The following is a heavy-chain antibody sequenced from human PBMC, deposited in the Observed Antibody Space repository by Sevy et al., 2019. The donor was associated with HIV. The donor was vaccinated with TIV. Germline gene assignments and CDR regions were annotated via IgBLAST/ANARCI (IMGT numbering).Heavy chain of an antibody. D-gene: IGHD3-10*01. CDR2: MRQDGSEK. CDR1: GFTFSSYW. V-gene: IGHV3-7*01. J-gene: IGHJ4*02. CDR3: ARGIYGSGSRLGLGY. Sequence: GGSLRLSCAASGFTFSSYWMTWVRQAPGKGLEWVANMRQDGSEKYYVDSVKGRFTISRDHAKNSLYLQMNSLRAEDTAVYYCARGIYGSGSRLGLGYWGQGTMVTVSS.